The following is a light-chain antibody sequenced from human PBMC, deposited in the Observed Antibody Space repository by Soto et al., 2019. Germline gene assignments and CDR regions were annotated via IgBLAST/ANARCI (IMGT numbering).Light chain of an antibody. CDR3: LLFYVNGML. Sequence: QTVVTQEPSLTVSPGGTVTLTCASSTGAVTSGYYPNWFQQKPGQPPRALIYSTTYKHSWTPARFSGSLLGGKAALTLSGVQPDDEAAYYGLLFYVNGMLFGGGTNLTVL. CDR1: TGAVTSGYY. J-gene: IGLJ2*01. CDR2: STT. V-gene: IGLV7-43*01.